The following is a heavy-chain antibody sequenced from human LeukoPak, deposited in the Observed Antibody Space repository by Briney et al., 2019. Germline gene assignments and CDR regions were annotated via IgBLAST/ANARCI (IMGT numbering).Heavy chain of an antibody. CDR1: GRSISRGSDF. Sequence: SQTLSLTCTLSGRSISRGSDFWRWIRQPAGKGLEWFGRIYTSGITNYNSSLMSRATISIDTSKNQFSLKLSSVTAADTAVYYCARSNSGSYRELDYWGQGALVTVSS. V-gene: IGHV4-61*02. CDR3: ARSNSGSYRELDY. D-gene: IGHD1-26*01. CDR2: IYTSGIT. J-gene: IGHJ4*02.